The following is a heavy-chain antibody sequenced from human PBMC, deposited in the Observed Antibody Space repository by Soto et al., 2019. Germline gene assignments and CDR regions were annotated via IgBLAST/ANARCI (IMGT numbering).Heavy chain of an antibody. CDR1: GFAFSSYG. CDR2: VRFDAINK. Sequence: QVQLVESGGGVVQPGGSLRLSCATSGFAFSSYGMHWVRQAPGTGLEWVAVVRFDAINKYYADSVKGRFTISRDNSKSMVYLQMNSLRPDDTAVYYCAKLPNCGGDCYFDYWGQGTLVTVSS. V-gene: IGHV3-30*02. CDR3: AKLPNCGGDCYFDY. D-gene: IGHD2-21*02. J-gene: IGHJ4*02.